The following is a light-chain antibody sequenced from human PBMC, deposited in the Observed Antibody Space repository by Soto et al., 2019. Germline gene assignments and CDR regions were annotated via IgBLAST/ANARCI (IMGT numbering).Light chain of an antibody. CDR3: QQYNSYSGT. CDR2: DAS. CDR1: QRISIW. Sequence: DIQMTQSPSTLFASVGDRVTITCRASQRISIWLAWYQQKPGKAPKLLIYDASSLESGVPSRFSGSGSGTEFTLTISRLQPDDFAGYYCQQYNSYSGTFGQGTKVDIK. J-gene: IGKJ1*01. V-gene: IGKV1-5*01.